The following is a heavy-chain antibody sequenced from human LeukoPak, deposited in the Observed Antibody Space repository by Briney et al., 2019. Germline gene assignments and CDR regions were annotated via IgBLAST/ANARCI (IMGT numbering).Heavy chain of an antibody. CDR2: IRNKANSYTT. V-gene: IGHV3-72*01. D-gene: IGHD6-19*01. Sequence: PGGSLRLSCAASGFSFSDHYVAWVRQAPGKGLEWVGRIRNKANSYTTEYAASVTGRFTISRDESKNSVYLQMNSLKTEDTAVYYCLRSSYSSGWFGDYWGQGILVTVSS. J-gene: IGHJ4*02. CDR3: LRSSYSSGWFGDY. CDR1: GFSFSDHY.